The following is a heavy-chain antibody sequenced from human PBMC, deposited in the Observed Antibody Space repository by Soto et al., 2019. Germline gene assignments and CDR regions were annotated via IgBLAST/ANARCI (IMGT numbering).Heavy chain of an antibody. CDR3: ARYSSLSQRSRVTTEYYYYGMDV. J-gene: IGHJ6*02. D-gene: IGHD4-17*01. CDR2: IIPIFGTA. V-gene: IGHV1-69*06. CDR1: GGTFSSYA. Sequence: QVQLVQSGAEVKKPGSSVKVSCKASGGTFSSYAISWVRQAPGQGLEWMGGIIPIFGTANYAQKFQGRVTITADKSTSTAYMELSSLRSEDTAVYYCARYSSLSQRSRVTTEYYYYGMDVWGQGTTVTVSS.